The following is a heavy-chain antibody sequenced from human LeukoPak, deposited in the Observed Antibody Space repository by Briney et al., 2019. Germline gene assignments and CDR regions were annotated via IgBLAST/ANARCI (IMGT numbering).Heavy chain of an antibody. D-gene: IGHD7-27*01. CDR2: IKKGGSEE. CDR1: GVTFCDYL. CDR3: ATYKNWVAGDV. V-gene: IGHV3-7*02. Sequence: GGGPRLSSAASGVTFCDYLMNLVREAPGEGAEWVANIKKGGSEEHYVDSVKGRFTVSRDNDQNSLFLQMNSLRVEDTAVYYCATYKNWVAGDVWGQGTTVSVSS. J-gene: IGHJ6*02.